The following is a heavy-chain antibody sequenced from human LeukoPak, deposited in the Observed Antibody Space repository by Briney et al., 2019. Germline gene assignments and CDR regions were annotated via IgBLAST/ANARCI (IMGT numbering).Heavy chain of an antibody. J-gene: IGHJ4*02. Sequence: SETMSLTCTVSGGSISSYYWSWIRQPPGKGLERIGYIYYSGSTNYNPSLKSRVTMSVDTSKNQFSLKLSSVTAADTAVYYCARLRVGAAGIDYWGQGTLVTVSS. V-gene: IGHV4-59*08. CDR2: IYYSGST. CDR1: GGSISSYY. CDR3: ARLRVGAAGIDY. D-gene: IGHD6-13*01.